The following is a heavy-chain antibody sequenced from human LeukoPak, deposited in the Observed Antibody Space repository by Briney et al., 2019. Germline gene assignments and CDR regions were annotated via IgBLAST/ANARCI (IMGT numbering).Heavy chain of an antibody. J-gene: IGHJ6*03. CDR1: GGSISSGGYY. D-gene: IGHD2-2*01. V-gene: IGHV4-31*03. CDR2: SYYSGST. CDR3: ARDARYCSSTSCHYYMDV. Sequence: TLTLACTVSGGSISSGGYYWSWIRQHPGKGLEWIGYSYYSGSTYYNPSLKSRVTISVDTSKNQFSLKLSSVTAADTAVYYCARDARYCSSTSCHYYMDVWGKGTTVTVSS.